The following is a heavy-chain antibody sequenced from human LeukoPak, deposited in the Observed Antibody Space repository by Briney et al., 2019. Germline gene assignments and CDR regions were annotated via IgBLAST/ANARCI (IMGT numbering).Heavy chain of an antibody. CDR3: ARERGGGGSYSDY. CDR1: GFTFSDYH. Sequence: GGSLRLSCAASGFTFSDYHMSWIRQAPGKGLEWVSYISSSGNTIYYADSVKGRFTISRDNAKKSVSLQMNSLRAEDTAVYYCARERGGGGSYSDYWGQGTLVTVSS. D-gene: IGHD1-26*01. V-gene: IGHV3-11*04. J-gene: IGHJ4*02. CDR2: ISSSGNTI.